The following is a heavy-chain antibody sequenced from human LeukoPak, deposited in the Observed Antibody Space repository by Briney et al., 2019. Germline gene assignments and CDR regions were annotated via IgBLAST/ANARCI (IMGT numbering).Heavy chain of an antibody. CDR2: ISSGGTT. CDR1: GFTFSTYA. V-gene: IGHV3-23*01. D-gene: IGHD4-23*01. J-gene: IGHJ4*02. Sequence: GGSLRLSCVGSGFTFSTYAMNWARQAPGEGLEWVSAISSGGTTYYADSVKGRFSISRDNSKNTVYLQMNSLRAEDAAVYYCAARQTTVDYYDCWGQGTLVTVSS. CDR3: AARQTTVDYYDC.